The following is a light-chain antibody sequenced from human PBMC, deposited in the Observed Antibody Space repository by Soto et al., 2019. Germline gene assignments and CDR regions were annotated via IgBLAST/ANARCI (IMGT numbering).Light chain of an antibody. CDR2: DVS. J-gene: IGKJ1*01. CDR3: QHYNSYSEA. V-gene: IGKV1-5*01. Sequence: GGRVTITCRASQSIGNWLAWYQQKPGKAPKLLMYDVSSLESGVPSRFSGSGSGTEFTLTISSLQPDDFATYYCQHYNSYSEAFGQGTKVDIK. CDR1: QSIGNW.